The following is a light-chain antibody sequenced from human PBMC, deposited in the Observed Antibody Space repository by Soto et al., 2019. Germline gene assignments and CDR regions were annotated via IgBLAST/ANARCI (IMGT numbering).Light chain of an antibody. CDR3: QQYNNWRT. CDR1: QSVSSN. V-gene: IGKV3-15*01. J-gene: IGKJ1*01. Sequence: EIVMTQSPATLSVSPGERATLSCRASQSVSSNLAWHQQKPDQAPRLLIYGASTRATGIPARFSGSGSGTEFTLTISSLQSEDFAVYYCQQYNNWRTFGQGTKVEIK. CDR2: GAS.